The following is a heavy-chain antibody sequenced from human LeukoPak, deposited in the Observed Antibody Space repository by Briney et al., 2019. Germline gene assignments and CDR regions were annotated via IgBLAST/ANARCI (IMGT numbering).Heavy chain of an antibody. CDR2: ISSSSSYI. CDR3: ARYPPTSYGIY. CDR1: GFTFSSYS. D-gene: IGHD5-18*01. V-gene: IGHV3-21*01. Sequence: GGSLRLSCAASGFTFSSYSMNWVRQAPGEGMEWVSSISSSSSYIYYADSVKGRFTISRDNAKNSLYLQMNSLRAEDTAVYYCARYPPTSYGIYWGQGTLVTVSS. J-gene: IGHJ4*02.